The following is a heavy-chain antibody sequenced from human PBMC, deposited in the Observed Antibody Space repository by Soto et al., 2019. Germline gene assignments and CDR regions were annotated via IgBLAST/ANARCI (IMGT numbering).Heavy chain of an antibody. CDR2: LSSDGTDR. Sequence: GGSLRLSCAASGFTFSSYGMHWVRQAPGKGLEWVVVLSSDGTDRHYADSVKGRFTISRDNSKNTLYLQMNSLRAEDTAVYYCAKDSGRGSADYYFDSWGQGTVVTVSS. CDR3: AKDSGRGSADYYFDS. D-gene: IGHD3-10*01. J-gene: IGHJ4*02. V-gene: IGHV3-30*18. CDR1: GFTFSSYG.